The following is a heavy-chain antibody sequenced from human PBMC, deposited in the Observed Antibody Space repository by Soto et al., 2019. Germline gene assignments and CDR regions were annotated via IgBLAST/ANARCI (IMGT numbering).Heavy chain of an antibody. V-gene: IGHV1-18*01. Sequence: SCKASGYTFTSYGISWVRQAPGQGLEWMGWISAYNGNTNYAQKLQGRVTMTTDTSTSTAYMELRSLRSDDTAVYYCARGITMIVPDWFDPWGQGTLVTVSS. CDR2: ISAYNGNT. D-gene: IGHD3-22*01. CDR3: ARGITMIVPDWFDP. CDR1: GYTFTSYG. J-gene: IGHJ5*02.